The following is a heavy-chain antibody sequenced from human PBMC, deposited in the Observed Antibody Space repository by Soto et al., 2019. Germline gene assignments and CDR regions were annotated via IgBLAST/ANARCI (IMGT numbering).Heavy chain of an antibody. D-gene: IGHD6-13*01. CDR2: IWYDGSNK. V-gene: IGHV3-33*01. Sequence: QVQLVESGGGVVQPGRSLRLSCAASGFTFSSYGMHWVRQAPGKGLEWVAVIWYDGSNKYYADSVKGRFTISRDNSKNTLYLQMNSLRAEDTAVYYCAREVAAAGRELDYWGQGTLVTVSS. CDR3: AREVAAAGRELDY. CDR1: GFTFSSYG. J-gene: IGHJ4*02.